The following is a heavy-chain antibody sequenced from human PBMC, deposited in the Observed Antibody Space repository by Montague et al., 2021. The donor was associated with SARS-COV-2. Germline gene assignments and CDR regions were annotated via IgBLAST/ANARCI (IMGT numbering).Heavy chain of an antibody. D-gene: IGHD3-3*01. J-gene: IGHJ6*02. Sequence: SLRLSCAASGFTFSSYEMNWVRQAPGKGLEWVSYISSSGSTIYYADFVKGRFTISRDNAKNSLYLQMSSLRAEDTAVYYCARDYSITIFGVVFYYGMDVWGQGTTVTVSS. CDR1: GFTFSSYE. CDR3: ARDYSITIFGVVFYYGMDV. CDR2: ISSSGSTI. V-gene: IGHV3-48*03.